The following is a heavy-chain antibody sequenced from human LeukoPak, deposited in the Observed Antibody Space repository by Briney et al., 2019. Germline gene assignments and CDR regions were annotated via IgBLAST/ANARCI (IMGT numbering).Heavy chain of an antibody. CDR2: ISAYNGNT. D-gene: IGHD6-6*01. CDR3: ARVVIASEYSSSSNIDY. V-gene: IGHV1-18*04. J-gene: IGHJ4*02. Sequence: ASVKVSCKASGYTFTGYYMHWVRQAPGQGLEWMGWISAYNGNTNYAQKLQGRVTMTTDTSTSTAYMELRSLRSDDTAVYYCARVVIASEYSSSSNIDYWGQGTLVTVSS. CDR1: GYTFTGYY.